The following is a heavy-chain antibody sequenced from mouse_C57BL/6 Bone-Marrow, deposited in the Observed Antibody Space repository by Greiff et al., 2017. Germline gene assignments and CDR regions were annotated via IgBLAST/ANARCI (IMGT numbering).Heavy chain of an antibody. Sequence: EVMLVESGGGLVKPGGSLKLSCAASGFTFSSYAMSWVRQTPEKRLEWVATISDGGSYTYYPDNVKGRFTISRDNAKNTLYLQMSHLKSEDTAMYYCAREHYGSSPDVWGTGTTVTDSS. CDR1: GFTFSSYA. CDR3: AREHYGSSPDV. D-gene: IGHD1-1*01. V-gene: IGHV5-4*01. J-gene: IGHJ1*03. CDR2: ISDGGSYT.